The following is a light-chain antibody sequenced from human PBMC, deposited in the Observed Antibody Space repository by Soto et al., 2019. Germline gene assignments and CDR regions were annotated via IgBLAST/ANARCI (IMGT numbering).Light chain of an antibody. CDR1: QGISNY. CDR3: HQSYDIPT. CDR2: AAS. J-gene: IGKJ5*01. V-gene: IGKV1-27*01. Sequence: DIQMPQSPSSLSTSFVYRFTITFRAIQGISNYLAWYQQKPGKVPKLLIYAASTLQSGVPSRFSGSGSGTDFTLTVSSLQPEDFATYYCHQSYDIPTFGQGTRLEIK.